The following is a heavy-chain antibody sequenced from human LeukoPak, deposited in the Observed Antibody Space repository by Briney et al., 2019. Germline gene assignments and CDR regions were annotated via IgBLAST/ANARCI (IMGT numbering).Heavy chain of an antibody. Sequence: GSLRLSCAASGFTFSSYVMSWVRQAPGKGLEGVSGISGSGGSTYYADSVKGRFTISRDNSKNTLYLQMNSLRAEDTAVYYCAKGQYYDFWSGYYQKHNWFDPWGQGTLVTVSS. CDR1: GFTFSSYV. D-gene: IGHD3-3*01. V-gene: IGHV3-23*01. CDR2: ISGSGGST. CDR3: AKGQYYDFWSGYYQKHNWFDP. J-gene: IGHJ5*02.